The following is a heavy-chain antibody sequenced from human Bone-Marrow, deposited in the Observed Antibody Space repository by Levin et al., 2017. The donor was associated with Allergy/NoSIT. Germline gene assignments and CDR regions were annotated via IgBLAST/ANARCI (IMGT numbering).Heavy chain of an antibody. Sequence: QSGGSLRLSCAVSGFNFGDYWMSWVRRAPGKGLEWVANINQDGSVKYYVDSVKGRFTISRDNAQNSLYLQMNSLRAEDTAVYYCVRDTHGVEVDYWGQGTLVTVSS. CDR3: VRDTHGVEVDY. V-gene: IGHV3-7*01. D-gene: IGHD3-3*01. J-gene: IGHJ4*02. CDR2: INQDGSVK. CDR1: GFNFGDYW.